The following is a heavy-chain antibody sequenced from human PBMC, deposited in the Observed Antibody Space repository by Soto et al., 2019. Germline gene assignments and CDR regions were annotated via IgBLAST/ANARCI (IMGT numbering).Heavy chain of an antibody. J-gene: IGHJ6*02. Sequence: SETLSLTCAVYGGSFSGYYWSWIRQPPGKGLEWIGEINHSGSTNYNPSLKSRVTISVDTSKNQFSLKLSSVTAADTAVYYCARGRVGYYYYYYAVDVWGQGTTVTVSS. D-gene: IGHD1-26*01. CDR2: INHSGST. CDR1: GGSFSGYY. CDR3: ARGRVGYYYYYYAVDV. V-gene: IGHV4-34*01.